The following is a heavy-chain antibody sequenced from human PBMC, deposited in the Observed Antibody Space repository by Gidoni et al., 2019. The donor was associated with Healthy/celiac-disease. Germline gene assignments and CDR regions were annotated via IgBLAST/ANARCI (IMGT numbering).Heavy chain of an antibody. Sequence: QVQLQQWGAGLLKPSETLSLTCAVYGGSFSGYYWSWIRQPPGKGLEWIGEINHSGSTNYNPSLKSRVTISVDTSKNQFSLKLSSVTAADTAVYYCASVGNSGGFDYWGQGTLVTVSS. CDR3: ASVGNSGGFDY. V-gene: IGHV4-34*01. J-gene: IGHJ4*02. D-gene: IGHD2-15*01. CDR2: INHSGST. CDR1: GGSFSGYY.